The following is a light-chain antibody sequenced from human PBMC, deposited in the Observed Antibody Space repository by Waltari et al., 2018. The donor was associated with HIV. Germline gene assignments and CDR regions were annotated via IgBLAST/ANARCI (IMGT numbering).Light chain of an antibody. Sequence: SYELTQPPSVSVSPGQPARITCSGDALPKKYAYWYQQKSGQAPVLVIYEDSKRPSGIPGSFSGSSSGTMATLTISGAQVEDEADYYCYSTDSSGNHRVFGGGTKLTVL. J-gene: IGLJ3*02. CDR3: YSTDSSGNHRV. CDR2: EDS. CDR1: ALPKKY. V-gene: IGLV3-10*01.